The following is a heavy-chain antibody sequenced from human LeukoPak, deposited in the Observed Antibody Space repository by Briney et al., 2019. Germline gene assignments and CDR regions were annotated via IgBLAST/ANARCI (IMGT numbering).Heavy chain of an antibody. CDR3: ARDRGYCSSTSCTKWFDP. Sequence: PSETLSLTCTVSGGSISSYYWSRIRQPPGKGLEWIGYIYYSGSTNYNPSLKSRVTISVDTSKNQFSLKLSSVTAADTAVYYCARDRGYCSSTSCTKWFDPWGQGTLVTVSS. V-gene: IGHV4-59*01. D-gene: IGHD2-2*01. CDR1: GGSISSYY. CDR2: IYYSGST. J-gene: IGHJ5*02.